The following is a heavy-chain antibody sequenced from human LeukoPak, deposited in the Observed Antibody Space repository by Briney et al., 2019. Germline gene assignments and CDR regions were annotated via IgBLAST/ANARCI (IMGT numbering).Heavy chain of an antibody. V-gene: IGHV1-2*02. J-gene: IGHJ4*02. CDR1: GYTFTGYY. CDR2: INPHSGGT. CDR3: ARDDHYGSENDY. D-gene: IGHD3-10*01. Sequence: ASVKVSCKASGYTFTGYYIHWVRQAPGQGLEWMGWINPHSGGTNYAQKFQGGVTMTRDTSITTAYMELSSLRSDDTAVYYCARDDHYGSENDYWGQGTLVTVSS.